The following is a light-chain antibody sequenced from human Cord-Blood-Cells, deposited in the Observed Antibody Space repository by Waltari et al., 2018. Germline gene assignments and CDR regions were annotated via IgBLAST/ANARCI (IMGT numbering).Light chain of an antibody. Sequence: QSALTQPASVSGSPGQSITISCTGTSSDVGSYNLVPWYQQHPGKAPKLVIYEGSKLPSGLSHRFSGSNSGNTASLTISGLQAEDEADYYCCSYAGSSTYWVFGGGTKLTVL. CDR1: SSDVGSYNL. CDR2: EGS. J-gene: IGLJ3*02. V-gene: IGLV2-23*01. CDR3: CSYAGSSTYWV.